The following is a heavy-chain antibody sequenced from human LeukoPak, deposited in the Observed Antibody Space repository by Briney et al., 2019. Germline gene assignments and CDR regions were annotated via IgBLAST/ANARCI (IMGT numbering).Heavy chain of an antibody. CDR1: GGSISSSSNY. CDR3: ARHLGTHDY. J-gene: IGHJ4*02. D-gene: IGHD1-1*01. V-gene: IGHV4-39*01. CDR2: IYYSGST. Sequence: PSETLSLTCTVSGGSISSSSNYWGWIRQPPGKGLEWIGSIYYSGSTYYNPSLKSRVTISVDTSKNQFSLKLSSVTAADTAVYYCARHLGTHDYWGQGTLVTVSS.